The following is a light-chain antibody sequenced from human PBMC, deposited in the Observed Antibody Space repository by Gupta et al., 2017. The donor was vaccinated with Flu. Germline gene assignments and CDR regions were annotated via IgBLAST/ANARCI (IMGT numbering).Light chain of an antibody. CDR2: GAS. J-gene: IGKJ1*01. CDR1: QDISTD. Sequence: DIQMTQSPSSLSATVGDRVTLTCRAGQDISTDLAWYQRKPGKASELLIYGASTLQSGVPSRFSGGGSGTNFTLTISSLQPEDAATYCCHNDHSPPPAFGQGTRVEVK. CDR3: HNDHSPPPA. V-gene: IGKV1-27*01.